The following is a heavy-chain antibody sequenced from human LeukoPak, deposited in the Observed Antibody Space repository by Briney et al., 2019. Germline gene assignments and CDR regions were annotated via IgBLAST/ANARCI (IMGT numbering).Heavy chain of an antibody. J-gene: IGHJ4*02. CDR3: ARVKPNIYHTYYYDSSGD. D-gene: IGHD3-22*01. CDR1: GYTFTSYD. V-gene: IGHV1-8*01. Sequence: VSVKVSCKASGYTFTSYDINWVRQATGQGLEWMGWMNPNSGNTGYAQKFQGRVTMTRNTSISTAYMELSSLRSEDTAVYYCARVKPNIYHTYYYDSSGDWGQGTLVTVSS. CDR2: MNPNSGNT.